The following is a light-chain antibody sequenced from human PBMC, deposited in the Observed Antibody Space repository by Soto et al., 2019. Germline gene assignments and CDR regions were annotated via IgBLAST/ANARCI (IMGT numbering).Light chain of an antibody. CDR2: GAS. CDR3: QQYGSSPGT. Sequence: EIVLTQSPGTLSLSPGERATLSCRASQSVSSSYLAWYQQKPGQAPRLPIYGASSRATGIPDRFSGSGSGTDFTLTISRLEPEDLAVYYCQQYGSSPGTFGQGTKVEIK. J-gene: IGKJ1*01. V-gene: IGKV3-20*01. CDR1: QSVSSSY.